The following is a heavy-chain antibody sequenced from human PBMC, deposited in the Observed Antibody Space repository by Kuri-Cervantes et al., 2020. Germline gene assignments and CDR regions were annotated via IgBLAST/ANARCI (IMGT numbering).Heavy chain of an antibody. CDR1: GYTFTTYY. J-gene: IGHJ4*02. CDR3: ARGDYGDYRRPYYFDY. CDR2: INPSGGST. V-gene: IGHV1-46*01. Sequence: ASVKVSCKASGYTFTTYYMHWVRQAPGQGLEWMGIINPSGGSTNYAQKFQGRVTMTRDTSTSTVYMHLSSLRSEDTAVYYCARGDYGDYRRPYYFDYWGQGTLVTVSS. D-gene: IGHD4-17*01.